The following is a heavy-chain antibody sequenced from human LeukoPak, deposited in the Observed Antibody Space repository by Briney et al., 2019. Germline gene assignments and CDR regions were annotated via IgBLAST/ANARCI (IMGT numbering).Heavy chain of an antibody. CDR1: GGSFSGYY. J-gene: IGHJ4*02. CDR3: ARQTGSGLFILP. V-gene: IGHV4-34*01. Sequence: SETLSLTCAVYGGSFSGYYWSWIRQPPGKGLEWIGEINHSGSTYYNASLKSQVSISIDTSKNQFSLKLTSVTAADTSVYYCARQTGSGLFILPGGQGTLVTVSS. CDR2: INHSGST. D-gene: IGHD3/OR15-3a*01.